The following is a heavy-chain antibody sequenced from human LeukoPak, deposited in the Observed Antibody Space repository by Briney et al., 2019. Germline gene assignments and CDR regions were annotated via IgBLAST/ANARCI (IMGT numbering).Heavy chain of an antibody. V-gene: IGHV1-8*01. CDR1: GYTFTSYD. CDR3: ARGLYYVGFFDI. Sequence: GESLKISCKGSGYTFTSYDINWVRQATGQGLEWMGWMNPNSGNTGYAQKFQGRVTMTRNTSISTAYMELSSLRSEDTAVYYCARGLYYVGFFDIWGQGTMVTVSS. CDR2: MNPNSGNT. J-gene: IGHJ3*02. D-gene: IGHD3-16*01.